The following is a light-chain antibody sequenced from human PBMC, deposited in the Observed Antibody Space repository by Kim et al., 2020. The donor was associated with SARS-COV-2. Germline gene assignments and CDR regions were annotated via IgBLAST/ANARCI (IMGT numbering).Light chain of an antibody. CDR2: SDY. Sequence: QSALTQPPSASGTPGQRVTISCSGSSSNIGSNTVKWYQQLPGTAPKLLIYSDYQRASGVPDRFSGSRSGTSASLAISGLLSEDEADYYCAVWDESLRGRLFGTGTKVTVL. CDR3: AVWDESLRGRL. J-gene: IGLJ1*01. V-gene: IGLV1-44*01. CDR1: SSNIGSNT.